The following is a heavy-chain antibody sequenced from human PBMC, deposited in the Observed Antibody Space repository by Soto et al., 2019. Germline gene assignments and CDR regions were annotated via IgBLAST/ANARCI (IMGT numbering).Heavy chain of an antibody. CDR3: ARVGTDYYGSGSLNYYYYGMDV. CDR1: GYTFTSYD. CDR2: MNPNSGNT. V-gene: IGHV1-8*01. D-gene: IGHD3-10*01. Sequence: ASVKVSCKASGYTFTSYDINWVRKATGQGLERMGWMNPNSGNTGYAQKFQGRVTMTRNTSISTAYMELSSLRSEDTAVYYCARVGTDYYGSGSLNYYYYGMDVWGQGTTVTVSS. J-gene: IGHJ6*02.